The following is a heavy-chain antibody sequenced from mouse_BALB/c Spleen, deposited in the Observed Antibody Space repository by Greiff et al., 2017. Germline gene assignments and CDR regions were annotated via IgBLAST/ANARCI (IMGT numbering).Heavy chain of an antibody. CDR1: GYSITSDYA. CDR3: AKVSSYSGGRYIDY. D-gene: IGHD1-1*01. Sequence: DVQLQESGPGLVKPSQSLSLTCSVTGYSITSDYAWNWIRQFPGNKLEWMGYISYSGSTNYNPSLKSRISITRDTSKNQFCLKLNTVTTEDTATDYGAKVSSYSGGRYIDYWGQGTPVTVSA. J-gene: IGHJ2*01. CDR2: ISYSGST. V-gene: IGHV3-2*02.